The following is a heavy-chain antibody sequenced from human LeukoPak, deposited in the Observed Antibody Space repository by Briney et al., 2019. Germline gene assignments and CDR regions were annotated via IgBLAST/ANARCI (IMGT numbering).Heavy chain of an antibody. CDR1: EFTFSSYA. D-gene: IGHD2-15*01. J-gene: IGHJ4*02. CDR2: ISGSGGST. CDR3: AKDSGPPYCSGGSCQWWGVFGY. Sequence: GGSLRLSCAASEFTFSSYAMNWVRQAPGKGLEWVSVISGSGGSTYYADSVKGRFTISRDNSKNTLYLQMNSLRAEDTAVYYCAKDSGPPYCSGGSCQWWGVFGYWGQGTLITVSS. V-gene: IGHV3-23*01.